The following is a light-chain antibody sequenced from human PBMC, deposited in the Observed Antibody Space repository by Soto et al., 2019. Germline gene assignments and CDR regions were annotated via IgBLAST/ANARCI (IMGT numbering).Light chain of an antibody. J-gene: IGKJ4*01. V-gene: IGKV1-5*03. CDR1: QSISSW. Sequence: DIQMTQSPSTLSASVGDRVTITCRASQSISSWLAWYQQKPGKAPNLLIYKASSLDSGVPSRFSGSGSGTEFTLTISSLQPDDFANYYCQKYNSYPLTFGGGTKVEIK. CDR3: QKYNSYPLT. CDR2: KAS.